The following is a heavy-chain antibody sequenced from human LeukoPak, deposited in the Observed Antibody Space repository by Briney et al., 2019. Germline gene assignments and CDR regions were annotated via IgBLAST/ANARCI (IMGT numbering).Heavy chain of an antibody. D-gene: IGHD3-16*01. V-gene: IGHV3-74*01. J-gene: IGHJ3*02. Sequence: HPGGSLRLSCAASGLTFSIYWMYWIRQAPGKGLMWVSRCDSDGSGTTYVDSVKGRFTVSRDNAKSTLYLQMSSLRAEDTAVYYCATSSVWGGAFNIWGQGTMVTVSS. CDR3: ATSSVWGGAFNI. CDR2: CDSDGSGT. CDR1: GLTFSIYW.